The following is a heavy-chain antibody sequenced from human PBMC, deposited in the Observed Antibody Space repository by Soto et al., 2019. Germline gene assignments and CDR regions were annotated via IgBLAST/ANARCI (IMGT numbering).Heavy chain of an antibody. CDR1: GFTFSNYW. J-gene: IGHJ4*02. D-gene: IGHD6-13*01. V-gene: IGHV3-74*01. CDR2: INSDGSDR. Sequence: GGSLRLSCAASGFTFSNYWMHWVRQAPGKGLVWVSRINSDGSDRSYADSVKGRFTVSRDNAKSTLYLQMNSLRAEDTGVYYCVLEEQQLANFDYWGQGTLVTVSS. CDR3: VLEEQQLANFDY.